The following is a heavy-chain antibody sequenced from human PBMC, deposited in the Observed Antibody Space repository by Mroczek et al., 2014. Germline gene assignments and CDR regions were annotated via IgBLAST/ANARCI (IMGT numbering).Heavy chain of an antibody. Sequence: QVQLVQSGGGVVQPGRSLRLSCAASGFTFSSYTMHWVRQAPGKGLGWVAVISYDGSNKSYADSVKGRFTISRDNSKNTLYLQMNSLRADDTAVYYCARSFYDYVWGSYHAFDIWGQGTMVTVSS. CDR3: ARSFYDYVWGSYHAFDI. D-gene: IGHD3-16*02. J-gene: IGHJ3*02. V-gene: IGHV3-30-3*01. CDR2: ISYDGSNK. CDR1: GFTFSSYT.